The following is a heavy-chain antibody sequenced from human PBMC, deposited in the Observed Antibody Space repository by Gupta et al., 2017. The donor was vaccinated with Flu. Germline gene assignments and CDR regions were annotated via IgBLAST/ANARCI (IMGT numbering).Heavy chain of an antibody. Sequence: EVQLVEFGVGLVQPGRSLRLPCSASGFTFGYYARPWVRQVPGRGREWVSSISWKSGTISYADSLKGRFTISRDNTKTSMYLRMNSLRAXDXDLDYCXKDNSASSLSFDDWGQGTRGTVSS. CDR1: GFTFGYYA. J-gene: IGHJ4*02. CDR3: XKDNSASSLSFDD. CDR2: ISWKSGTI. V-gene: IGHV3-9*01. D-gene: IGHD6-6*01.